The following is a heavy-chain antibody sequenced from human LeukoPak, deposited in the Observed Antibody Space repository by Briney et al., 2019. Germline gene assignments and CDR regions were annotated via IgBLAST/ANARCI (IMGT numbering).Heavy chain of an antibody. D-gene: IGHD4-17*01. CDR2: ISSSSSYI. Sequence: PGGSLRLSCEVSGFTFSSYSRNWVRQAPGKGLEWVSSISSSSSYIYYADSVKGRFTISRDNAKNSLYLQMNSLRAEDPAVYYCAREPVTGSVDWGQGTLVTVSS. J-gene: IGHJ4*02. CDR1: GFTFSSYS. CDR3: AREPVTGSVD. V-gene: IGHV3-21*01.